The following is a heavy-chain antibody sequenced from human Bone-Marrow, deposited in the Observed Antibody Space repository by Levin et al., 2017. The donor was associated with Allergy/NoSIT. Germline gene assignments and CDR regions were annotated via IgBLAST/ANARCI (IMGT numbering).Heavy chain of an antibody. D-gene: IGHD6-6*01. Sequence: GGSLRLSCAASGFTFSSYAMHWVRQAPGKGLEWVAIIWYDGSDKYFADSVKGRFTISRDNSKNTLYLQMNSLRAEDTAVYFCARDHIAARLYYMDVWGKGTTVTVSS. CDR2: IWYDGSDK. V-gene: IGHV3-33*01. J-gene: IGHJ6*03. CDR3: ARDHIAARLYYMDV. CDR1: GFTFSSYA.